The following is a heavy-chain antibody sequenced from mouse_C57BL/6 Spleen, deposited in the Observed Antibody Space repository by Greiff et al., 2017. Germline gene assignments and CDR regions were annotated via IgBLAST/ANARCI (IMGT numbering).Heavy chain of an antibody. Sequence: VQVQQSVAELVRPGTSVKVSCKASGFAFTNYLIEWVKQRPGQGLEWIGVINPGSGGTYYNEKFKGKATLTADKSSSTAYMQLSSLTSEDSAVYCCAKSGTPYYFDYWGQGTTLTVSS. V-gene: IGHV1-54*01. CDR2: INPGSGGT. CDR3: AKSGTPYYFDY. D-gene: IGHD4-1*01. J-gene: IGHJ2*01. CDR1: GFAFTNYL.